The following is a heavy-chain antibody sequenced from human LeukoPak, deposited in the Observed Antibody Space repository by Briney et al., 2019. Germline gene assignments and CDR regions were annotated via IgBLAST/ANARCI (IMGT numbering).Heavy chain of an antibody. D-gene: IGHD1-7*01. CDR1: GFTFDDYG. J-gene: IGHJ4*02. V-gene: IGHV3-20*04. CDR2: INWNGGST. Sequence: PGGSLRLSCAASGFTFDDYGMSWVRQAPGKGLEWVSGINWNGGSTGYADSVKGRFTISRDNAKNSLYLQMNSLRAEDTALYYCARGPLYNWNYVVLFDYWGQGTLVTVSS. CDR3: ARGPLYNWNYVVLFDY.